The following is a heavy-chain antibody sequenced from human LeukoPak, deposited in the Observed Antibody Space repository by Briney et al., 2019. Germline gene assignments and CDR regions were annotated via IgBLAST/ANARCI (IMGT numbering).Heavy chain of an antibody. CDR1: GGSISSYY. V-gene: IGHV4-4*07. D-gene: IGHD1-26*01. J-gene: IGHJ6*03. Sequence: PSETLSLTCTVSGGSISSYYWSWIRQPAGKGLEWIGRIYTSGSTNYNPSLKSRVTMSVDTSKNQFSLKLSSVTAADTAVYYCARDSGSPHYYYMDVWGKGTTVTVSS. CDR3: ARDSGSPHYYYMDV. CDR2: IYTSGST.